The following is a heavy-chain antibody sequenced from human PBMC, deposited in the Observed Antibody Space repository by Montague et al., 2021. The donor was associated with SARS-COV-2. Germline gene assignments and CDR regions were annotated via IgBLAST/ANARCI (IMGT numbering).Heavy chain of an antibody. Sequence: SETLSLTCTVSGGSISSSYWSWIRQPPGKGLEWNGYIYYSGTTNSNPSLMRRVTISVATAKHQFSLKLRSVTAADTAVYYCSRGFDYCGQGTLVTVSS. CDR3: SRGFDY. J-gene: IGHJ4*02. V-gene: IGHV4-59*08. CDR2: IYYSGTT. CDR1: GGSISSSY.